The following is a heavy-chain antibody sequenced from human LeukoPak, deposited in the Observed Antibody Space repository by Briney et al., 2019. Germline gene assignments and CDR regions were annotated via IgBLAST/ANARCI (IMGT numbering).Heavy chain of an antibody. D-gene: IGHD3-10*01. CDR2: INHSGST. V-gene: IGHV4-34*01. J-gene: IGHJ6*03. CDR3: ARRAGSGSRFTHYYYYYYMDV. CDR1: GGSFSGYY. Sequence: SETLSLTCAVYGGSFSGYYWSWIRQPPGKGLEWIGEINHSGSTNCNPSLKSRVTISVDTSKNQFSLKLVSVTAADAAVYDCARRAGSGSRFTHYYYYYYMDVWDKGTTVTISS.